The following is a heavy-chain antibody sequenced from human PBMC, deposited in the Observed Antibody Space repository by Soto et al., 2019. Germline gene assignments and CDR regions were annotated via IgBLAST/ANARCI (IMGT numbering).Heavy chain of an antibody. CDR1: GVTLDEYA. V-gene: IGHV3-9*01. D-gene: IGHD6-19*01. CDR3: LSGHSPSST. J-gene: IGHJ1*01. CDR2: ISWNSGSI. Sequence: GGSLRLSCAASGVTLDEYAMHWVRQAPGKGLEWVSGISWNSGSIGYADSVKGRFTISRDNAKNSLYLQMNSLRVADTAVYYCLSGHSPSSTWGPGTLVTVSS.